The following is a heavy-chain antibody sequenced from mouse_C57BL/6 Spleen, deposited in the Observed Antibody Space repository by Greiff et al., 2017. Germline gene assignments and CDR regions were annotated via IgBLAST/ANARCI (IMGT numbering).Heavy chain of an antibody. CDR2: IWRGGST. CDR3: AKKGDDYDGSFDY. Sequence: QVQLQQSGPGLVQPSQSLSITCTVSGFSLTSYGVHWVRQSPGKGLEWLGVIWRGGSTDYNAAFMSRLSITKDNSKSQVFFKMNSLQADDTAIYYCAKKGDDYDGSFDYWGQGTTLTVSS. CDR1: GFSLTSYG. J-gene: IGHJ2*01. D-gene: IGHD2-4*01. V-gene: IGHV2-5*01.